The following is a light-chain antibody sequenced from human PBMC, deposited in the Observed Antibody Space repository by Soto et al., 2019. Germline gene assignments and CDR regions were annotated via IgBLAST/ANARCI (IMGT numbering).Light chain of an antibody. Sequence: DIVMTQSPLSLPVTPGEPSSISCRSSQSLQNSNGYNYLDWYLQKTGQSPQILIYLASNRASGVHYRFSGSGSGTDFTLKINSGEAEDVGVYYCMQALQTPTFGQGTKGELK. CDR2: LAS. CDR3: MQALQTPT. CDR1: QSLQNSNGYNY. J-gene: IGKJ1*01. V-gene: IGKV2-28*01.